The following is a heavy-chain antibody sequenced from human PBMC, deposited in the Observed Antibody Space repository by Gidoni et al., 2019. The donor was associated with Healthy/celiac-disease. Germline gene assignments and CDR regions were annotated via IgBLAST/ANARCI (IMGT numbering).Heavy chain of an antibody. V-gene: IGHV3-48*03. CDR3: ARGEGWFGESWFDP. J-gene: IGHJ5*02. CDR2: ISSSGSTI. D-gene: IGHD3-10*01. CDR1: GFTFSSYE. Sequence: EVQLVESGGGLVQPGGSLRLSCAASGFTFSSYEMNWVRQAPGKGLEWVSYISSSGSTIYYADSVKGRFTISRDNAKNSLYLQMNSLRAEDTAVYYCARGEGWFGESWFDPWGQGTLVTVSS.